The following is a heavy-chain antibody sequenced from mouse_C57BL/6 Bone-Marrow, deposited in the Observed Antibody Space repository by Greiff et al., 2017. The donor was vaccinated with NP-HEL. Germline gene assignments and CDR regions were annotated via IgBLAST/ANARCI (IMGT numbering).Heavy chain of an antibody. V-gene: IGHV1-64*01. J-gene: IGHJ2*01. CDR3: ARENYDYQYYFDY. Sequence: VQLQQPGAELVKPGASVKLSCKASGYTFTSYWMHWVKQRPGQGLEWIGMIHPNSGSTNYNEKFKSKATLTVDKSSSTAYMQLSSLTSEDSAVYYCARENYDYQYYFDYWGQGTTLTVSS. CDR2: IHPNSGST. D-gene: IGHD2-4*01. CDR1: GYTFTSYW.